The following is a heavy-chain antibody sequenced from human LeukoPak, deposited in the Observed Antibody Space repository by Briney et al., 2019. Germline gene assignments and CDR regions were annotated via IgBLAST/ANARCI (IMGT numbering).Heavy chain of an antibody. D-gene: IGHD6-13*01. CDR1: GYSFTSYW. CDR3: ASSQSSSWSVDAFDI. V-gene: IGHV5-51*01. CDR2: IYPGDSDT. Sequence: GESLKISCKGSGYSFTSYWIGWVRQMPGKGLEWMGIIYPGDSDTRYSPSFQGQVTISADKSISTAYLQWSSLKASDTAMYYCASSQSSSWSVDAFDIWGQGTMVTVSS. J-gene: IGHJ3*02.